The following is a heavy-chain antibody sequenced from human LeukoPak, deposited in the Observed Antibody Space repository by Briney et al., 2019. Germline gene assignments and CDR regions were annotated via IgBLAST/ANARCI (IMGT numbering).Heavy chain of an antibody. CDR2: INHSGST. CDR1: GGSFSGYY. V-gene: IGHV4-34*01. J-gene: IGHJ4*02. CDR3: ARYSNTAMVTAPFDY. Sequence: SETLSLTCAVYGGSFSGYYWSWIRQPPGKGLEWIGEINHSGSTYYNPSLKSRVTISVDTSKNQFSLKLSSVTAADTAVYYCARYSNTAMVTAPFDYWGQGTLVTVSS. D-gene: IGHD5-18*01.